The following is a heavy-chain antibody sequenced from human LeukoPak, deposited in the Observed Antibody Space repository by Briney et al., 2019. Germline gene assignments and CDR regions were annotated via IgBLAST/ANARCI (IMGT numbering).Heavy chain of an antibody. CDR1: GYVFTCYW. CDR2: IYPGDSET. J-gene: IGHJ5*02. Sequence: GESLIIYCKASGYVFTCYWIAWVRQTPGEGLEWMGIIYPGDSETRYSPSFQGQVTISADKSINTAYVQWSRLKASDTAIYYCARFPRLVRGTNWFDPWGQGTQVTVSS. CDR3: ARFPRLVRGTNWFDP. D-gene: IGHD3-10*01. V-gene: IGHV5-51*01.